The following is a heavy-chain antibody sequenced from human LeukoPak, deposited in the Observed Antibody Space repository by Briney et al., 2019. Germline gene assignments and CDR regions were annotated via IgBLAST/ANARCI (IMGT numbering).Heavy chain of an antibody. CDR1: GGSISSGDYY. D-gene: IGHD1-26*01. CDR2: IYYSGST. CDR3: ARVGASSNWFDP. V-gene: IGHV4-30-4*01. Sequence: PSQTLSLTCTVSGGSISSGDYYWSWIRQPPGKGLEWIGYIYYSGSTYYNPSLKSRVTISVDTSKNQFSLKLSSVTAADTAVYYCARVGASSNWFDPWGQGTLVTVSS. J-gene: IGHJ5*02.